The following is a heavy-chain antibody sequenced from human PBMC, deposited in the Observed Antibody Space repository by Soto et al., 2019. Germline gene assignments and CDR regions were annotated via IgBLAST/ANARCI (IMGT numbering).Heavy chain of an antibody. Sequence: GGSVRLSCAASGFTFNSYAMSWVRQAPGKGLEWVSTISGSGGSTYYADSVKGRFTISRDNFKNTLYVQMNSLRGEDTAIYYCAKGGIYDWNRVLSDWGQGTLVTVSS. D-gene: IGHD1-20*01. J-gene: IGHJ4*02. CDR1: GFTFNSYA. V-gene: IGHV3-23*01. CDR2: ISGSGGST. CDR3: AKGGIYDWNRVLSD.